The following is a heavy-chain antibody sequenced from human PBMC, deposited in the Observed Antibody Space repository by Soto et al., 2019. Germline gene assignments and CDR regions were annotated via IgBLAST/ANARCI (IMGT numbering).Heavy chain of an antibody. J-gene: IGHJ1*01. CDR2: ISTYNGNT. CDR1: GYTFTSYG. CDR3: ARGEMVVGAVQP. Sequence: ASVKVSCKASGYTFTSYGISWVRQAPGQGLEWMGWISTYNGNTKYAQKLQGRVTMTTDTSTSTAYMELRSLRSDDTAVYYCARGEMVVGAVQPWGQGTLVTGSS. V-gene: IGHV1-18*01. D-gene: IGHD1-26*01.